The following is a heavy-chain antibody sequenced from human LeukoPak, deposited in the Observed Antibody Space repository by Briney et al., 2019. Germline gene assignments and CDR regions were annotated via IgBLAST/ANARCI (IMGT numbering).Heavy chain of an antibody. CDR3: VRGLITVPNWFDP. CDR2: IKQDGSEK. Sequence: GGSLRLSCAASGFTFSSYWMSWVRQAPGKGLEWVANIKQDGSEKYYVDSVKGRFTISRDNAKNSLNLQMNSLRAEDTAVYYCVRGLITVPNWFDPWGQGTLVTVSS. V-gene: IGHV3-7*01. D-gene: IGHD4-11*01. J-gene: IGHJ5*02. CDR1: GFTFSSYW.